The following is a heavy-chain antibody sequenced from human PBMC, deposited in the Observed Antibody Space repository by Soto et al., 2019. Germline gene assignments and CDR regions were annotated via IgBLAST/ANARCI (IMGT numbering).Heavy chain of an antibody. V-gene: IGHV3-30-3*01. D-gene: IGHD6-13*01. CDR2: MSYDGTNK. CDR1: GLTFSGFG. CDR3: ASAAGGLFYGMDV. Sequence: GGSLRLSCAASGLTFSGFGLHWVRQAPGKGLEWVALMSYDGTNKYYADSVKGRFTVSRDNSKNTVYLQMNSLRAEDTAVYFCASAAGGLFYGMDVWGQGTTVTVSS. J-gene: IGHJ6*02.